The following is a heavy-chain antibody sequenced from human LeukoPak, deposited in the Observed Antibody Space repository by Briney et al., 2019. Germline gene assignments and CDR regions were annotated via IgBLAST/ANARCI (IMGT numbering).Heavy chain of an antibody. CDR2: IKEDGSEE. CDR3: ARDPYSSTWSYGMDV. Sequence: PGGSLRLSCAASGFTFSSYWMSWVRQAPGKGLEWVANIKEDGSEEVYMDSVKGRFTISRDNAKNSLFLQLNTLRAEDTAVYYCARDPYSSTWSYGMDVWGQGTTVTVSS. D-gene: IGHD6-6*01. V-gene: IGHV3-7*05. CDR1: GFTFSSYW. J-gene: IGHJ6*02.